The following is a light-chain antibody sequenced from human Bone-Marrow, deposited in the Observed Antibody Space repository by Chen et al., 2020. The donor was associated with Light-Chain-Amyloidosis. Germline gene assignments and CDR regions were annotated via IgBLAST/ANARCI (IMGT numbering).Light chain of an antibody. J-gene: IGLJ2*01. Sequence: SYELTQPPSVSVSPGQPARITCSGDDLPTKYAYWYQQKPGQAPVLVIHRDTERPSGISERFSGSSSGTTATLTISGVQAEDEADYHCQAADSSGTYEVIFGGGTTLTVL. CDR3: QAADSSGTYEVI. CDR1: DLPTKY. V-gene: IGLV3-25*03. CDR2: RDT.